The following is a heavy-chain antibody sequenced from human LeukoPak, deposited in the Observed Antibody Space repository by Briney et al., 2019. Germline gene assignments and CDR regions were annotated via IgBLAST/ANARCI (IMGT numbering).Heavy chain of an antibody. J-gene: IGHJ4*02. V-gene: IGHV4-59*08. CDR1: GGSISSYY. Sequence: SETLSLTCTVSGGSISSYYWSWIRQPPGKGLEWIGYIYYSGSTNYNPSLKSQVTISVDTSKNQFSLKLSSVTAADTAVYYCARQGGYSGYDIDYWGQGTLVTVSS. D-gene: IGHD5-12*01. CDR3: ARQGGYSGYDIDY. CDR2: IYYSGST.